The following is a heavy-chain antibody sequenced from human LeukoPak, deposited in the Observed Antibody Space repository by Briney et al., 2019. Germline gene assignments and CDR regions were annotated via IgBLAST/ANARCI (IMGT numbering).Heavy chain of an antibody. Sequence: PSETLSLTCTVSGDSISSSSCYWVRIRQPPGKGLEWIGNIYFSGSTYYNPSLKSRVTISIDTSKNQFSLKLSSVTAADTAVYYCARLDYYDRSGYPGYWYFDLWGRGTLVTVSS. J-gene: IGHJ2*01. CDR3: ARLDYYDRSGYPGYWYFDL. D-gene: IGHD3-22*01. CDR2: IYFSGST. CDR1: GDSISSSSCY. V-gene: IGHV4-39*01.